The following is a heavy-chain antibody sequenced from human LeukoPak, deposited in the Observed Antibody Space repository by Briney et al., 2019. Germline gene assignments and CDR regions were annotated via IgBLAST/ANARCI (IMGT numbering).Heavy chain of an antibody. J-gene: IGHJ4*02. Sequence: GASVKVSCKASGGTFSSYAISWVRQAPGQGLEWMGGITPIFGTANYAQKFQGRVTITADESTSTAYMDLSSLRSEDTAFYYCARSGSYWGSSFDYWGQGTLVTVSS. D-gene: IGHD1-26*01. CDR2: ITPIFGTA. CDR3: ARSGSYWGSSFDY. CDR1: GGTFSSYA. V-gene: IGHV1-69*01.